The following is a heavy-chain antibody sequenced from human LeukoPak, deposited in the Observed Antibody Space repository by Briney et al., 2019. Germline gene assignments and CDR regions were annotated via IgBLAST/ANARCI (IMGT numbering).Heavy chain of an antibody. Sequence: SETLSLTCTVSGGSISSSSYYWSWIRQPPGNGLEWIGEINHSGSTNYNPSLKSRVTISVDTSKNQFSLKLSSVTAADTAVYYCARREYYDILTGYPQFDYWGQGTLVTVSS. J-gene: IGHJ4*02. CDR1: GGSISSSSYY. CDR2: INHSGST. V-gene: IGHV4-39*07. D-gene: IGHD3-9*01. CDR3: ARREYYDILTGYPQFDY.